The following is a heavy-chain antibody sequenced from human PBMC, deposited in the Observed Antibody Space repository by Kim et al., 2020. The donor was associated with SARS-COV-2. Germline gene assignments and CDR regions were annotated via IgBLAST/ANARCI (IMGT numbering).Heavy chain of an antibody. D-gene: IGHD6-13*01. Sequence: GSTTYKPSLESRVTISVDTSKNECSRKLNAVTAADTAVYYCARGAAAADAWGQGTLVTVSS. CDR3: ARGAAAADA. CDR2: GST. J-gene: IGHJ5*02. V-gene: IGHV4-59*09.